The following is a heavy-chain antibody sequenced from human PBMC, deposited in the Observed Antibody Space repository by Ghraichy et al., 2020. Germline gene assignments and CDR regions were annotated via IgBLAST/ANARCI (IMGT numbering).Heavy chain of an antibody. D-gene: IGHD3-16*01. V-gene: IGHV4-59*01. CDR2: IYYSGST. J-gene: IGHJ5*02. CDR1: GGSISSYY. Sequence: SQTLSLTCTVSGGSISSYYWSWIRQPPGKGLEWIGYIYYSGSTNYNPSLKSRVTISVDTSKNQFSLKLSSVTAADTAVYYCARSFGKRHGWFDPWGQGTLVTVSS. CDR3: ARSFGKRHGWFDP.